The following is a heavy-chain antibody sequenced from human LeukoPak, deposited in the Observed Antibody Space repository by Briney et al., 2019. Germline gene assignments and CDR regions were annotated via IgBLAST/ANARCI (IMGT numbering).Heavy chain of an antibody. CDR3: ARGTHMSMVRGPLEY. V-gene: IGHV3-48*03. CDR1: GFSLSIYA. J-gene: IGHJ4*02. D-gene: IGHD3-10*01. Sequence: PGGSLRLSCAASGFSLSIYAVNWVRQAPGKGLEWVSYTNSRGNTIYYADSVKGRFTISRDNAKNSLYLQMNSLRAEDTAVYYCARGTHMSMVRGPLEYWGQGTLVTVSS. CDR2: TNSRGNTI.